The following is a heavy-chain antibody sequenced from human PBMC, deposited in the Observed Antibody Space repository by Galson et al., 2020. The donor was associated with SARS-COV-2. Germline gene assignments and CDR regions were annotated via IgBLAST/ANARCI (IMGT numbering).Heavy chain of an antibody. D-gene: IGHD2-2*01. Sequence: KIGESLKISCAASGFTFSDYYMSWIRQAPGKGLEWVSYISSSGSTIYYADSVKGRFTISRDNAKNSLYLQMNSLRAEDTAVYYCARDQQIVVVQAAMEDDYYYYYGMDVWGQGTTVTVSS. CDR3: ARDQQIVVVQAAMEDDYYYYYGMDV. J-gene: IGHJ6*02. CDR1: GFTFSDYY. CDR2: ISSSGSTI. V-gene: IGHV3-11*01.